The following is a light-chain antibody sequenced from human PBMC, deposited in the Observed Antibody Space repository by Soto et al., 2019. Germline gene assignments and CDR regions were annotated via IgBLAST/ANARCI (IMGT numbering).Light chain of an antibody. CDR1: QSVRSN. Sequence: EIVMTQSPATLSVSPGERATLSCRASQSVRSNYLAWYQQKPGQAPRLLIYDASTRATGIPARFSGSGSGTEFTLTISSLQSEDLAVYFCQQYSDWPLTFGPGTKVGI. J-gene: IGKJ3*01. CDR3: QQYSDWPLT. V-gene: IGKV3-15*01. CDR2: DAS.